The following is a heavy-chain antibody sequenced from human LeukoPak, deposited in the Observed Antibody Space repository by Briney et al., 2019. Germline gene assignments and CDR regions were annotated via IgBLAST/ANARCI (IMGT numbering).Heavy chain of an antibody. CDR2: ISGSDGST. CDR1: SGSFSNYY. CDR3: AKGRSLPPYYFDY. J-gene: IGHJ4*02. V-gene: IGHV3-23*01. Sequence: PSETLSLTCAVYSGSFSNYYWSWIRQPPGKGLEWVSAISGSDGSTYYADSVKGRFTISRDNSKNTLYLQMNSLRAEDTALYYCAKGRSLPPYYFDYWGQGTLVTVSS.